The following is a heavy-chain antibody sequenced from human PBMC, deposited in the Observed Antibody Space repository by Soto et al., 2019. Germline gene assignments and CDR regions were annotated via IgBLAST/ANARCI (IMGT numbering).Heavy chain of an antibody. V-gene: IGHV1-8*01. CDR3: AGGTKGDLLTGYYRWFAP. Sequence: ASVKVSCKASGYTFTSSDINWVRQATGQGLEWMGWMNPNSGNTGYAQKFQARVTVNRTTSISPAYMELSSLRSEDPAVYYCAGGTKGDLLTGYYRWFAPWGQGTLVNVSS. CDR1: GYTFTSSD. CDR2: MNPNSGNT. D-gene: IGHD3-9*01. J-gene: IGHJ5*02.